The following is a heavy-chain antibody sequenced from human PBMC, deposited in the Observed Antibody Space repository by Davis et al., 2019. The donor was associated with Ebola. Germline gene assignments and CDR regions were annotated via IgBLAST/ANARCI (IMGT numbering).Heavy chain of an antibody. CDR3: ARGNPPYSSSWYWVGDY. CDR2: INAGNGNT. D-gene: IGHD6-13*01. J-gene: IGHJ4*02. CDR1: GFTFSGSA. Sequence: GESLKISCAASGFTFSGSAMHWVRQAPGQRLEWMGWINAGNGNTKYSQKFQGRVTITRDTSASTAYMELSSLRSEDTAVYYCARGNPPYSSSWYWVGDYWGQGTLVTVSS. V-gene: IGHV1-3*01.